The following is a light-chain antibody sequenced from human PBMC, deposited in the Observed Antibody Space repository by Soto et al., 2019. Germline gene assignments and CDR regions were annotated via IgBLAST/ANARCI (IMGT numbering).Light chain of an antibody. CDR3: QHYNSYSEA. J-gene: IGKJ1*01. V-gene: IGKV1-17*01. CDR2: AAF. CDR1: QGIRNQ. Sequence: DIQMTQSPSSLSASVGDRVTITCRASQGIRNQLAWYQQKPGKAPKRLIYAAFTLQRGVPSRFSGSGSGTEFTLTISSLQPDDFATYYCQHYNSYSEAFGQGTKVDIK.